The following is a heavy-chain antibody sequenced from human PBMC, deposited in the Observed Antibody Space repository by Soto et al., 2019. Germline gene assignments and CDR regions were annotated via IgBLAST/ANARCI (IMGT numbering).Heavy chain of an antibody. CDR3: ASAYNYGDYDYYGMDV. D-gene: IGHD4-17*01. CDR2: IYPGDSDT. J-gene: IGHJ6*02. CDR1: GYSFTSYW. V-gene: IGHV5-51*01. Sequence: PGESLKISCKGSGYSFTSYWIGWVRQMPGKGLEWMGIIYPGDSDTRYSPSFQGQVTISADKSISTAYLQWSSLKASDTAMYYCASAYNYGDYDYYGMDVWGQGTKVTVSS.